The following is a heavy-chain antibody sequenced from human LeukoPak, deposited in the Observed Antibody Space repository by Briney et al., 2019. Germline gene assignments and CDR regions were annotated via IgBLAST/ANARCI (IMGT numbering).Heavy chain of an antibody. CDR1: GGSVSSGSYY. CDR2: IYYSGST. Sequence: SETLSLTCTVSGGSVSSGSYYWSWIRQPPGKGLEWIGYIYYSGSTNYNPPLKSRVTISVDTSKNQFSLKLSSVTAADTAVYYCARERRIAVAGTRDYYGMDVWGQGTTVTVSS. CDR3: ARERRIAVAGTRDYYGMDV. J-gene: IGHJ6*02. D-gene: IGHD6-19*01. V-gene: IGHV4-61*01.